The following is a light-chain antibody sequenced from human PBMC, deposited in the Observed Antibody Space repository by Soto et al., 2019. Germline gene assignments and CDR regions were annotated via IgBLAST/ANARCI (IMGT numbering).Light chain of an antibody. Sequence: EIVLTQSPGTLSLSPGERATLSCRASQSVRSSYLAWYQQKLGQAPRLLIYGLSNRATGIPVRFSGSGSGTDFTLTISRLESEDSAVYYCQQYGTSPRTFGQGTKVEIK. CDR3: QQYGTSPRT. CDR1: QSVRSSY. J-gene: IGKJ1*01. V-gene: IGKV3-20*01. CDR2: GLS.